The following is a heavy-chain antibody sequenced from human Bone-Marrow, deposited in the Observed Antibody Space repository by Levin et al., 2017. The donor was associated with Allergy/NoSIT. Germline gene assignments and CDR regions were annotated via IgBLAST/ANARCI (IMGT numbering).Heavy chain of an antibody. CDR3: AKLTGGYDNYYMDI. D-gene: IGHD3-22*01. CDR1: GYSFATYW. V-gene: IGHV5-10-1*01. J-gene: IGHJ6*03. CDR2: IDPTDSST. Sequence: GESLKISCQGSGYSFATYWITWVRQRPGKGLEWMGRIDPTDSSTNYSPSFQGHVTMSADASITTAYLHLSSLKASDTAIYYCAKLTGGYDNYYMDIWGQGTTVTVSS.